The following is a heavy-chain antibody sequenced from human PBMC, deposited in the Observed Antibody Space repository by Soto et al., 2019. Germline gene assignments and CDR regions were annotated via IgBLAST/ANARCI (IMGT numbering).Heavy chain of an antibody. V-gene: IGHV4-30-4*01. CDR3: ERRGDSGYVTQY. J-gene: IGHJ4*02. D-gene: IGHD5-12*01. Sequence: SETLSLTCTVSGGSISSGDYYWSWIRQPPGKGLEWIGYIYYSGTTYYNPSLRSRVTISVDTSKKQFSLKLSSVTAADSAVYFCERRGDSGYVTQYWGQGTLVTVSS. CDR2: IYYSGTT. CDR1: GGSISSGDYY.